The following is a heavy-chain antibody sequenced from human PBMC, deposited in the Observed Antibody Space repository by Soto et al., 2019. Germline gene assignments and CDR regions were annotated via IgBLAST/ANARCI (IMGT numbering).Heavy chain of an antibody. J-gene: IGHJ4*02. CDR3: ARGSWSFYYFDY. CDR2: IYYSGST. V-gene: IGHV4-31*02. CDR1: GGSISSGSYY. Sequence: GGSISSGSYYWSWIRQHPGKGLEWMGYIYYSGSTYYNPSLKSRVTISVDTSKNQFSLKLSSVTAADTAVYYCARGSWSFYYFDYWGQGTLVTVSS. D-gene: IGHD3-10*01.